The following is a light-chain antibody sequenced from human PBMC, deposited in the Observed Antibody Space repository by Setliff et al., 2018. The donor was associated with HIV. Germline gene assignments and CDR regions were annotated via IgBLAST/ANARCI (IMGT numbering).Light chain of an antibody. CDR1: QDISSY. V-gene: IGKV1-9*01. Sequence: IQLTQSPSSLSASVGDKVTITCRASQDISSYLAWYQQKPGEAPKLLIYAASTLQSGIPSRFSGRGSGAEFSLTINSLQPEDLATYYCQELSSYPSAFGQGTRLEIK. CDR3: QELSSYPSA. J-gene: IGKJ5*01. CDR2: AAS.